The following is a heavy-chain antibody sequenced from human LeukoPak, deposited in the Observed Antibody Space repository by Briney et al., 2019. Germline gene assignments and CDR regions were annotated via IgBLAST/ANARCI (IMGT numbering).Heavy chain of an antibody. V-gene: IGHV4-34*01. J-gene: IGHJ6*03. CDR3: ARGEAAAGPTDSMDV. Sequence: PSETLTLTCAVYGGSFSGYYWSWIRQPPGKGLEWIGEVNHSESTNYNPSLKSRVTMPVDTSKNQFSLKLSSVTAADTAVYYCARGEAAAGPTDSMDVWDTGATATLS. CDR2: VNHSEST. CDR1: GGSFSGYY. D-gene: IGHD6-13*01.